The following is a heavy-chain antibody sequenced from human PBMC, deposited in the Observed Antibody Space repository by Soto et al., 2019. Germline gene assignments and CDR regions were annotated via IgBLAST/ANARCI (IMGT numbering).Heavy chain of an antibody. V-gene: IGHV1-3*01. CDR2: INAGNGNT. CDR1: GYTFTSYA. D-gene: IGHD1-7*01. Sequence: ASVKVSCKASGYTFTSYAMHWVRQAPGQRLEWMGWINAGNGNTKYSQKFQGRVTMTRNTSISTAYMELSSLRSENTAVYYCARGRDWNYLNYYYYYMDVWGKGTTVTVSS. J-gene: IGHJ6*03. CDR3: ARGRDWNYLNYYYYYMDV.